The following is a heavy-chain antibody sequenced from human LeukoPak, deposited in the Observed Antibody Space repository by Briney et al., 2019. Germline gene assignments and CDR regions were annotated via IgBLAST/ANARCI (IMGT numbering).Heavy chain of an antibody. V-gene: IGHV4-59*08. D-gene: IGHD1-26*01. Sequence: SETLSLTCTVSGDSISSYYWSWIRQPPGKGLEWIGYIYYSGSTKYNPSLKSRVTISVDTSKNQFSLKLSSVTAADTAVYYCARLGGGSSYPLWGQGILVTVSS. CDR3: ARLGGGSSYPL. CDR2: IYYSGST. J-gene: IGHJ4*02. CDR1: GDSISSYY.